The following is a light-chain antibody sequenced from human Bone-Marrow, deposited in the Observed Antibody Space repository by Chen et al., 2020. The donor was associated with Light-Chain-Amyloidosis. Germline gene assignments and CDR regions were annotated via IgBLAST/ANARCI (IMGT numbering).Light chain of an antibody. CDR2: GSS. CDR3: QQYGTSPLA. Sequence: EIVLTQSPGTLSLSPGKGANLSCRASQTISSNYLTWYQQKFGQAPRLLIYGSSSRATGIPDRFTGSGSGTDFTLTIYRLEPEDFAMYYCQQYGTSPLAFGGGTKVEIK. J-gene: IGKJ4*01. CDR1: QTISSNY. V-gene: IGKV3-20*01.